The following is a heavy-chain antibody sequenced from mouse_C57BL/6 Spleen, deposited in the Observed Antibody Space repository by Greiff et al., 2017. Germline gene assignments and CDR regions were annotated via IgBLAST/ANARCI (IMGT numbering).Heavy chain of an antibody. CDR2: IDPENGDT. Sequence: VQLQQPGAELVRPGASVKLSCTASGFNITDDYMHWVKQRPEQGLEWIGWIDPENGDTEYASKFQGKATITADTSSNTAYLQLSSLTSEDTAVYYCTTRITTVVSTDYWGQGTTLTVSS. J-gene: IGHJ2*01. CDR3: TTRITTVVSTDY. CDR1: GFNITDDY. D-gene: IGHD1-1*01. V-gene: IGHV14-4*01.